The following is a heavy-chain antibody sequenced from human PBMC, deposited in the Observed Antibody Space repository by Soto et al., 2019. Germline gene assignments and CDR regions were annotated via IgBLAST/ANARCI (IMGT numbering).Heavy chain of an antibody. D-gene: IGHD3-22*01. Sequence: QVQLVQSGAAVKKPGSSVKVSCKTSGGIFKGFSINWVRQAPGQGLEWMGGIVPVFRTPYYALRFQGRVTITADESTNTVYMELSSLGSEDTAVYYGASPPWDRGGFHAFNIWGQGALVTVSS. CDR2: IVPVFRTP. J-gene: IGHJ3*02. V-gene: IGHV1-69*12. CDR3: ASPPWDRGGFHAFNI. CDR1: GGIFKGFS.